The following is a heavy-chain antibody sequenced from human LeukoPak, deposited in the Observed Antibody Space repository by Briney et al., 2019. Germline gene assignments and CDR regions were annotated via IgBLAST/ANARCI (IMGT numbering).Heavy chain of an antibody. Sequence: SETLSLTYAVYGGSFSGYYWSWIRQPPGKGLEWMGEINHSGSTNYNPSLKSRVTISVDTSKNQFSLKLSSVTAADTAVYYCAREGYDILTGQRDAFDIWGQGTMVTVSS. CDR2: INHSGST. CDR1: GGSFSGYY. CDR3: AREGYDILTGQRDAFDI. J-gene: IGHJ3*02. D-gene: IGHD3-9*01. V-gene: IGHV4-34*01.